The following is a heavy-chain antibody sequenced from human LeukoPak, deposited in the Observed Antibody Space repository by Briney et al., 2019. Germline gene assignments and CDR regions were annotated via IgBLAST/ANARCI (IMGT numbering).Heavy chain of an antibody. CDR2: IYHSGTT. Sequence: SETLSLTCTVSGGSISSSSYYWGWIRQPPGKGLEWIGSIYHSGTTYYNPSLKSRVTISVDTSKNQFSLKLSSVTAADTAVYYCARQNYDRTFDYWGQGTLVTVSS. V-gene: IGHV4-39*01. D-gene: IGHD3-22*01. CDR3: ARQNYDRTFDY. CDR1: GGSISSSSYY. J-gene: IGHJ4*02.